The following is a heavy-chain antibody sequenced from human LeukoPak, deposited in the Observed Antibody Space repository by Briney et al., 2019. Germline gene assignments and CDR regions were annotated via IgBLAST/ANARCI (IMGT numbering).Heavy chain of an antibody. J-gene: IGHJ4*02. Sequence: PSQTLSLTCTVSGGSISSGSYYWSWIRQPDGKGLEWIGRIYTSGSTNYNPSLKSRVTISVDTSKNQFSLKLSSVTAADTAVYYCARADSSSWYRGYYFDYWGQGTLVTVSS. CDR1: GGSISSGSYY. CDR2: IYTSGST. CDR3: ARADSSSWYRGYYFDY. V-gene: IGHV4-61*02. D-gene: IGHD6-13*01.